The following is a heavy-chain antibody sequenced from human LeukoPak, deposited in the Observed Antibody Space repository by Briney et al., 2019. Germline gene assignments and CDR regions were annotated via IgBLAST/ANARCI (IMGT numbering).Heavy chain of an antibody. J-gene: IGHJ4*02. CDR1: GFTFSSYE. D-gene: IGHD1-1*01. Sequence: GGSLRLSCAASGFTFSSYEMNWVRQAPGKGLEWVSYISSSGNTKYYADSVKGRFTISRDNTKKSLYLQMNSLRAEDTAVYYCAAGTELYWGQGTLVPVSS. CDR2: ISSSGNTK. V-gene: IGHV3-48*03. CDR3: AAGTELY.